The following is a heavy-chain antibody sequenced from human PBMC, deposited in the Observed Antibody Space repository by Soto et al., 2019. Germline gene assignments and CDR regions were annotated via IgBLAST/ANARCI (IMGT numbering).Heavy chain of an antibody. D-gene: IGHD2-8*01. Sequence: PSETLSLTCTVSGGSISHYYWSWIRQPPGKGLEWIGYAYYSGSTDYNPSLKSRVTMSVDTSKNQVSLKLNSVTTADTAVYYCARDRSTYGGGGTGEVKENWFDPWGPGTLVTVPS. V-gene: IGHV4-59*01. J-gene: IGHJ5*02. CDR3: ARDRSTYGGGGTGEVKENWFDP. CDR2: AYYSGST. CDR1: GGSISHYY.